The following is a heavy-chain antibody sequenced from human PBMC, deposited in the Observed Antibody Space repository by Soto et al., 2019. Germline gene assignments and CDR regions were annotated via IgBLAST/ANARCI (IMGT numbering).Heavy chain of an antibody. CDR3: ARHPIKQWLVLSFFDY. CDR1: GGSISSSSYY. Sequence: PSETLSLTCTVSGGSISSSSYYWGWIRQPPGKGLEWIGSIYYSGSTYYNPSLKSRVTISVDTSKNQFSLKLSSVTAADTAVYYCARHPIKQWLVLSFFDYWGQGTLVTGS. CDR2: IYYSGST. D-gene: IGHD6-19*01. J-gene: IGHJ4*02. V-gene: IGHV4-39*01.